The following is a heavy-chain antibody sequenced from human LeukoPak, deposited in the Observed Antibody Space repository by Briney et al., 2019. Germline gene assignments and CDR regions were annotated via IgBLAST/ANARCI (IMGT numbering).Heavy chain of an antibody. Sequence: QPGGSLRLSCAASGFTFSSYWMSWVRQAPGKGLEWVANIKQDGSEKYYVDSVKGRFTISRDNAKNSLYLQMNSLRAEDTAVYYCAREPKYYYDSSGYLMPGPVDYWGQGTLVTVSS. CDR2: IKQDGSEK. CDR3: AREPKYYYDSSGYLMPGPVDY. J-gene: IGHJ4*02. CDR1: GFTFSSYW. D-gene: IGHD3-22*01. V-gene: IGHV3-7*03.